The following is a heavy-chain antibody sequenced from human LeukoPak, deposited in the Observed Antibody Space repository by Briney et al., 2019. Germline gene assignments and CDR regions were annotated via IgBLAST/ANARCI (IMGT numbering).Heavy chain of an antibody. Sequence: GGSLRLSCAASGFTFDDYAMHWVRQAPGKGLEWVSGISWNSGSIGYADSVKGRFTISRDNAKNSLYLQMNSLRAEDTALYYCAKDMYSSGLGTPGQFDPWGQGTLVTVSS. CDR3: AKDMYSSGLGTPGQFDP. J-gene: IGHJ5*02. CDR1: GFTFDDYA. V-gene: IGHV3-9*01. CDR2: ISWNSGSI. D-gene: IGHD3-22*01.